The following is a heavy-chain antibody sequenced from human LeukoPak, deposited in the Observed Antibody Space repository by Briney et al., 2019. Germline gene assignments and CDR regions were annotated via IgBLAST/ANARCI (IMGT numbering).Heavy chain of an antibody. CDR2: INTDGSNT. V-gene: IGHV3-74*01. CDR3: ARDSGYSPDY. D-gene: IGHD3-22*01. Sequence: GASLRLSCAASGFAFSTYWMHWVRQAPGKGLVWVSHINTDGSNTNYAGSVKGRFTISRDNAKNTLYLQINSLRAEDTAVYYCARDSGYSPDYWGQGTLVTVSS. J-gene: IGHJ4*02. CDR1: GFAFSTYW.